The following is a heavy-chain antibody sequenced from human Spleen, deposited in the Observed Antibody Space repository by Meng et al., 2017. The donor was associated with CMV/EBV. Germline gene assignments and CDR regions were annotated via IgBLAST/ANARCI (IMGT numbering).Heavy chain of an antibody. CDR1: GFTFSNYS. J-gene: IGHJ4*02. CDR2: ISDSGGTT. Sequence: SGFTFSNYSMNWVRQAPGKGLEWVALISDSGGTTYYADSVKGRFTISRDNSKNTLYLQMNSPRGEDTAIYYCAKPRYNFWSGYYYVYWGQGTLVTVSS. CDR3: AKPRYNFWSGYYYVY. V-gene: IGHV3-23*01. D-gene: IGHD3-3*01.